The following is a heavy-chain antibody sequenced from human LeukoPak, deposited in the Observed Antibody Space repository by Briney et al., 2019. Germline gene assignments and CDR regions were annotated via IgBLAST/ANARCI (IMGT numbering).Heavy chain of an antibody. V-gene: IGHV3-21*06. J-gene: IGHJ5*02. CDR2: ISSRSTYI. CDR1: GFTFSSYS. Sequence: PGGSLRLSCAASGFTFSSYSMNWVRQAPGKGLEWVSSISSRSTYIYHADSVKGRFTISRDNAKNSLFLQMNSLRAEDTAVYYCVRQMIRFWFDPWGQGTQVTVSS. CDR3: VRQMIRFWFDP. D-gene: IGHD3-16*01.